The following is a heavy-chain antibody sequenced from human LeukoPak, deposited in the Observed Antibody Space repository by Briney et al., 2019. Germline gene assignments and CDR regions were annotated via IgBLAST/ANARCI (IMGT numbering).Heavy chain of an antibody. CDR1: AYTFTSYG. CDR3: ARYRITIFGVVSAFDI. V-gene: IGHV1-18*01. CDR2: ISAYNGNT. J-gene: IGHJ3*02. Sequence: GASVKVSCKASAYTFTSYGIRWVRQAPGQGLEWMGWISAYNGNTNYAQKLQGRVTMTTDTSTSTAYMELRSLRSDDTAVYYCARYRITIFGVVSAFDIWGQGTMVTVSS. D-gene: IGHD3-3*01.